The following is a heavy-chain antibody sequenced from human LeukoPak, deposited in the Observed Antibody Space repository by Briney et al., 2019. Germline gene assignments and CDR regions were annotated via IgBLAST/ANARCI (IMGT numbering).Heavy chain of an antibody. CDR1: GFTFSSYA. D-gene: IGHD6-13*01. Sequence: PGGSLRLSCVTSGFTFSSYAMHWVRQAPGKGLEWVAVVSYDGSNKYYADSVRGRFTISRDNSKNTLFLQMNSLRAEDTAVCYCARDQRLGRPYSSSWIPDYWGQGTLVTVSS. CDR2: VSYDGSNK. CDR3: ARDQRLGRPYSSSWIPDY. V-gene: IGHV3-30*04. J-gene: IGHJ4*02.